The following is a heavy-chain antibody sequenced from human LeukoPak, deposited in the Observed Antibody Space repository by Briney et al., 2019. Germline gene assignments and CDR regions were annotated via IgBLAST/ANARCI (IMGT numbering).Heavy chain of an antibody. CDR1: GFTFSSYS. CDR2: ISSSSSYI. D-gene: IGHD6-19*01. Sequence: GGSLRLSCAASGFTFSSYSMNWVRQAPGKGLEWVSSISSSSSYIYYADSVKGRFTISRDNAKNSLYLQMNSLRAEDTAVYYCAGDFPIAVAGSSDYWGQGTLVTVSS. CDR3: AGDFPIAVAGSSDY. V-gene: IGHV3-21*01. J-gene: IGHJ4*02.